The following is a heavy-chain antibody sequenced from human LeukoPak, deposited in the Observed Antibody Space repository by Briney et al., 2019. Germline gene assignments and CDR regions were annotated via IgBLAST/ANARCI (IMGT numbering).Heavy chain of an antibody. V-gene: IGHV3-66*01. Sequence: QSWGSLRLSCAVSGLTVSNIYMSWVRQASGKGLEWVSVIESGGKTYYADSVKGRFTISRDNSRNTLYLQMNSLRAEDTALYYCGRGGYDVDVWGRGTRVTVSS. CDR2: IESGGKT. J-gene: IGHJ6*02. CDR1: GLTVSNIY. CDR3: GRGGYDVDV. D-gene: IGHD3-22*01.